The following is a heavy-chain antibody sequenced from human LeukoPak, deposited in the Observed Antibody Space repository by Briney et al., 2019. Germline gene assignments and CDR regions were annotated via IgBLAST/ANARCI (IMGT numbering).Heavy chain of an antibody. CDR1: GYTFTSNY. D-gene: IGHD1-26*01. Sequence: VASVKVSCKASGYTFTSNYIHWVRQAPGQGLEWMGMIYPRDGSTSYAQKLQGRVTMTTDTSTSTAYMELRSLRSDDTAVYYCARDNFFGYSGSYYIYWGQGTLVTVSS. CDR2: IYPRDGST. J-gene: IGHJ4*02. V-gene: IGHV1-46*01. CDR3: ARDNFFGYSGSYYIY.